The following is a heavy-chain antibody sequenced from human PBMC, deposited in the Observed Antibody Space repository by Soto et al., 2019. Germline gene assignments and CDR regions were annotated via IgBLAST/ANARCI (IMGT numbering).Heavy chain of an antibody. D-gene: IGHD6-19*01. CDR2: ISASGGST. Sequence: EVQLLESGGGLVQPGGSLRLSCAASGFTFSSHAMSWVRQAPGKGLEWVSAISASGGSTYYAESVKGRFTISRDNSKNTLYLQMNSLRAEDTAVYYCAKSHDNSGWYYFDYWGQGTLVTVSS. CDR3: AKSHDNSGWYYFDY. CDR1: GFTFSSHA. V-gene: IGHV3-23*01. J-gene: IGHJ4*02.